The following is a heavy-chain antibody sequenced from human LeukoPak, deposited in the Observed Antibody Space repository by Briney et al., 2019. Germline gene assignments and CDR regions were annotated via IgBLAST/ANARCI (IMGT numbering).Heavy chain of an antibody. CDR2: INPNSGGT. CDR3: ARPRVAAAGNWFDP. V-gene: IGHV1-2*02. J-gene: IGHJ5*02. CDR1: GYTFTGYY. D-gene: IGHD6-13*01. Sequence: ASVKVSCKASGYTFTGYYMHWVRQAPGQGLEGMGWINPNSGGTNYAQKFQGRVTMTRDTSISTAYMELSRLRSDDTAVYYCARPRVAAAGNWFDPWGQGTLVTVSS.